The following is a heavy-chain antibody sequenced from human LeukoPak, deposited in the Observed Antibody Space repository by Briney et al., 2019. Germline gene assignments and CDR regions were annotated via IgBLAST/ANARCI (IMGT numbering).Heavy chain of an antibody. CDR1: GFTFSSYW. V-gene: IGHV3-7*03. CDR3: ARTVSSAGWSDDAFDI. D-gene: IGHD6-19*01. J-gene: IGHJ3*02. CDR2: IKQDGSEK. Sequence: PGGPLRLSCAASGFTFSSYWMSWVRQAPGKGLEWVANIKQDGSEKYYVDSVKGRFTISRDNAKNFLYLQMNSLRAEDTALYYCARTVSSAGWSDDAFDIWGQGTMVTVSS.